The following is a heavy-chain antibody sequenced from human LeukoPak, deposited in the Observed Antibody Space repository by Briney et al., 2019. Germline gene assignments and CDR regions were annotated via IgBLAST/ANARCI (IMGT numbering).Heavy chain of an antibody. CDR1: GGSLSSYP. J-gene: IGHJ5*02. V-gene: IGHV1-69*02. D-gene: IGHD6-13*01. CDR3: ARSIAAAESGLHWFDP. CDR2: IVPVVGHV. Sequence: SVKVSCKASGGSLSSYPITWVRQAPGQGLECMGRIVPVVGHVQYSEKFEGRLTITADTSTKTAYMELSRLTSDDTAVYYCARSIAAAESGLHWFDPWGQGTPVTVSS.